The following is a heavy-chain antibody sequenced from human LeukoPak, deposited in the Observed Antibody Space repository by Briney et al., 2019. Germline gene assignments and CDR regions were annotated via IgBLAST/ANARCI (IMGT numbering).Heavy chain of an antibody. CDR1: GFTFSSYA. Sequence: GGSLRLSCAASGFTFSSYAMHWVRQAPGKGLEWVAVISYDGSNKYYADSVKGRFTISRDNSKNTLYLQMNSLRAEDTAVYYCARDIVVVVAATSSADPQNLDYWGQGTLVTVSS. V-gene: IGHV3-30-3*01. D-gene: IGHD2-15*01. CDR2: ISYDGSNK. J-gene: IGHJ4*02. CDR3: ARDIVVVVAATSSADPQNLDY.